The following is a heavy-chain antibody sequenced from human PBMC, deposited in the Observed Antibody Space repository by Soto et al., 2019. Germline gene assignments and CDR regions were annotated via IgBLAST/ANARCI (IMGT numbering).Heavy chain of an antibody. J-gene: IGHJ4*02. Sequence: AKVWGRAYVSTFTGYVIKWVRQAPGQGLEWMGWINPYNGNTKYAQKLQGRVTMTTDTSTSTAYMELRSLRSDDTAVYYCARDAAVGLFDYWGQGTLVTVSS. V-gene: IGHV1-18*01. CDR2: INPYNGNT. CDR3: ARDAAVGLFDY. D-gene: IGHD1-26*01. CDR1: VSTFTGYV.